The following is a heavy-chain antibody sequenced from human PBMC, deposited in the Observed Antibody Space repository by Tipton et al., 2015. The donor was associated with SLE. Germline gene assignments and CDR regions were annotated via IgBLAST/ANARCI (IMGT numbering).Heavy chain of an antibody. V-gene: IGHV4-59*01. CDR3: AREVDMGAIDY. D-gene: IGHD1-26*01. CDR2: IYYSGST. J-gene: IGHJ4*02. CDR1: GGSISSYY. Sequence: TLSLTCTVPGGSISSYYWSWIRQPPGKGLEWIGYIYYSGSTNYNPSLKSRVTISVDTSKNQFSLKLSSVTAADTAVYYCAREVDMGAIDYWGQGTLVTVSS.